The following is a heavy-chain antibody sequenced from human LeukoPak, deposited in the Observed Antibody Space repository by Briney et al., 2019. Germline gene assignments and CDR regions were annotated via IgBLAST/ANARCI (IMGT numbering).Heavy chain of an antibody. D-gene: IGHD1-7*01. CDR1: GFALSGSS. CDR3: ASGNYYAFDP. Sequence: GGSLRLSCAASGFALSGSSMHWVRQASGKGLEWVGRIRTKANDYATAYAASVKGRFTISRDESKNTAFLQMNSLKTDDTAVYYCASGNYYAFDPWGQGTLVTVSS. CDR2: IRTKANDYAT. J-gene: IGHJ5*02. V-gene: IGHV3-73*01.